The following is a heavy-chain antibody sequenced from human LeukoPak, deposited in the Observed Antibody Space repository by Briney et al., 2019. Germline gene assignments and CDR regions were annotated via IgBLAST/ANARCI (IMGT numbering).Heavy chain of an antibody. CDR2: IYSGGNT. CDR3: ARGPSGCSYGGYDY. D-gene: IGHD5-18*01. Sequence: GGSLRLSCAASGFTFSSYVMSWVRQAPGKGLEWVSVIYSGGNTYYADSVKGRFTISRDNSKNTLYLQMNSLRAEDTAVYYCARGPSGCSYGGYDYWGQGTLVTVSS. CDR1: GFTFSSYV. V-gene: IGHV3-23*05. J-gene: IGHJ4*02.